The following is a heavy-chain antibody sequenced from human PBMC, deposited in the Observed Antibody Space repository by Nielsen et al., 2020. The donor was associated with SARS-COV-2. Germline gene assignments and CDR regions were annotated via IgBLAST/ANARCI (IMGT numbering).Heavy chain of an antibody. D-gene: IGHD3-22*01. V-gene: IGHV5-51*01. CDR2: IYPGDSDT. J-gene: IGHJ3*02. CDR1: GYSFTSYW. Sequence: GESLKISCQGSGYSFTSYWIGWVRQMPGKGLEWKGIIYPGDSDTRYSPSFQGQVTISADKSISTAYLQWSSLKASDTAMYYCARQQAYYYDSSGYSQGADAFDIWGQGTMVTVSS. CDR3: ARQQAYYYDSSGYSQGADAFDI.